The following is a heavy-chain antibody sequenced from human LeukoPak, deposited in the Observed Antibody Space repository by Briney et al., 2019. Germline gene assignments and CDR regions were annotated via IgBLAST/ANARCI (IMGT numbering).Heavy chain of an antibody. V-gene: IGHV3-11*01. CDR1: GSTFSDYY. D-gene: IGHD1-26*01. Sequence: GGSLRLSCAASGSTFSDYYMSWVRQAPGKGLEWVSYISGSGRTIYYADSVKGRFTISRDNAKNSLFLQMNSLRAEDTAVYYCARDPPDYSGSTTFDYWGQGTLVTVSS. CDR2: ISGSGRTI. CDR3: ARDPPDYSGSTTFDY. J-gene: IGHJ4*02.